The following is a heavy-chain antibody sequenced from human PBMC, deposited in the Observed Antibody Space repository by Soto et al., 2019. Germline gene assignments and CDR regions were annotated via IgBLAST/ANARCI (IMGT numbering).Heavy chain of an antibody. CDR1: GVSFSNYY. Sequence: QVLLQQWGAGLLKPSETLSLTCAVYGVSFSNYYWSWIRQPPGKGLEWIGEINHSGSTNYNPSLXSXVXXSVDPSKNQFSLNLSSVTAADTAVYYCARTSRFDYWGQGTLVTVSS. CDR2: INHSGST. J-gene: IGHJ4*02. CDR3: ARTSRFDY. D-gene: IGHD6-6*01. V-gene: IGHV4-34*01.